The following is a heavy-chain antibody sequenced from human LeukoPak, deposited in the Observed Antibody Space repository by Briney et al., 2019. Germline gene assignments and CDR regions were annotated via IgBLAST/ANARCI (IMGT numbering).Heavy chain of an antibody. D-gene: IGHD3-10*01. V-gene: IGHV4-34*01. J-gene: IGHJ4*02. CDR3: ARGKLWFGELPDY. Sequence: PSETLSLTCAVYGGSFSGYYWSWIRLPPGKGLEWIGEINHSGSTNYNPSLKSRVTISVDTSKNQFSLKLSSVTAADTAVYYCARGKLWFGELPDYWGQGTLVTVSS. CDR2: INHSGST. CDR1: GGSFSGYY.